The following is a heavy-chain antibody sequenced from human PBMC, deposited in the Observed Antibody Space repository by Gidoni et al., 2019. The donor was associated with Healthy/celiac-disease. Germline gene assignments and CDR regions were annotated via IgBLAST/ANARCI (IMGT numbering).Heavy chain of an antibody. CDR3: ARHALYCTNGVCLSPVDY. D-gene: IGHD2-8*01. V-gene: IGHV5-51*01. CDR2: IYPGDSDT. Sequence: EVQLVQSGAEVKKPGESLKISCKGSGYSFTSYWIGWVRQMPGKGLEWMGIIYPGDSDTRYSPSFQGQVTISADKSISTAYLQWSSLKASDTAMYYCARHALYCTNGVCLSPVDYWGQGTLVTVSS. CDR1: GYSFTSYW. J-gene: IGHJ4*02.